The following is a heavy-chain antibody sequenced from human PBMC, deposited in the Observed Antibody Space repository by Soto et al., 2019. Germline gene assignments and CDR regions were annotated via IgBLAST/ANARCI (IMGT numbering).Heavy chain of an antibody. CDR1: GFTFRSYG. V-gene: IGHV3-30*18. Sequence: GGSLRLSCAASGFTFRSYGMHWVRQAPGKGLEWVAVISYDGSNKYYADSVKGRFTISRDNSKNTLYLQMNSLRAEDTAVYYCAKGGHGSSWYEFDYWGQGTLVTVSS. J-gene: IGHJ4*02. D-gene: IGHD6-13*01. CDR3: AKGGHGSSWYEFDY. CDR2: ISYDGSNK.